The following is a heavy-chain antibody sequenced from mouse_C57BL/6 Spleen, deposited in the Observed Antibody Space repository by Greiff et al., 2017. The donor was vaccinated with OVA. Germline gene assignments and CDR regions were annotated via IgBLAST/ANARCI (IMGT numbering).Heavy chain of an antibody. Sequence: EVQLQQSGAELVKPGASVKLSCTASGFNIKDYYMHWVKQRTEQGLEWIGRIDPENGNTKYAPKFQGKATITADTSSNTAYLQLSSLTSEDTAINFCARAVRSSYTYEMGNWGQGTSVTVSS. D-gene: IGHD1-1*01. J-gene: IGHJ4*01. CDR1: GFNIKDYY. CDR3: ARAVRSSYTYEMGN. CDR2: IDPENGNT. V-gene: IGHV14-2*01.